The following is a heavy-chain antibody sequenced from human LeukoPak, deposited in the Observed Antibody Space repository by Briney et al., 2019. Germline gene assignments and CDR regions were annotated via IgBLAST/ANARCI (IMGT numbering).Heavy chain of an antibody. CDR2: ISSSGSTI. Sequence: SPGGSLRLSCAASGFTFSDYYMSWIRQAPGKGLEWVSYISSSGSTIYYADSVKGRLTISRDNAKNSLYLQMNRLRAKDTAVYFRARTFGTSASWFDPWGQGTLVTASS. V-gene: IGHV3-11*04. CDR1: GFTFSDYY. D-gene: IGHD3-16*01. J-gene: IGHJ5*02. CDR3: ARTFGTSASWFDP.